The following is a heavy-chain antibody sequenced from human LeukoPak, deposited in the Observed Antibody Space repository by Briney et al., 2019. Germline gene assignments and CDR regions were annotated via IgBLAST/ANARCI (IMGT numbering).Heavy chain of an antibody. D-gene: IGHD3-10*01. CDR1: GFRLDNYW. CDR3: ARWSHVSGRWFLDN. J-gene: IGHJ4*02. V-gene: IGHV3-7*05. CDR2: INEDGSKI. Sequence: GGSLRLSCEASGFRLDNYWMTWVRRAPGKGLEWVADINEDGSKIYSLDSVKGRFTISRDNAKNSLSLQLNTLRAEDTAVYYCARWSHVSGRWFLDNWGRGTLVSVSS.